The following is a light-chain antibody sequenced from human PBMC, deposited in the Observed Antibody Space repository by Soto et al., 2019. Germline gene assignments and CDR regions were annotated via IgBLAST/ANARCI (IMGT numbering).Light chain of an antibody. J-gene: IGLJ1*01. Sequence: QSALTQSASVSGSPGQSITISCTGTSSDVGAYNHVSWYQQQPGKAPKVMIHDVSNRPSGVSSRFSGSKSGNTASLTISGLQAEDEADYYCSSYTSSSTPYVFGTGTKVTVL. CDR3: SSYTSSSTPYV. CDR2: DVS. CDR1: SSDVGAYNH. V-gene: IGLV2-14*03.